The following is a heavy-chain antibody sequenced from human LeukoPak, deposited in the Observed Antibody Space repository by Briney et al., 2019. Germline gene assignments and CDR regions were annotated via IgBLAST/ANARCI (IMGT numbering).Heavy chain of an antibody. CDR3: ARRGYFDY. Sequence: SETLSLTCTVSGGSISTYYWSWIRQPPGKGLEWIGYILYTGSTDYNPSLKSRVTISVDTSKNQFSLNLSAVTAADTAVYYCARRGYFDYWGQGTLVTVSS. J-gene: IGHJ4*02. CDR1: GGSISTYY. CDR2: ILYTGST. V-gene: IGHV4-59*01.